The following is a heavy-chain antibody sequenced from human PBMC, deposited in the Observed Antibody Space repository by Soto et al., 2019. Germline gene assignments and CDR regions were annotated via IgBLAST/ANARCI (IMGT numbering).Heavy chain of an antibody. CDR1: GYTFPSYD. J-gene: IGHJ6*03. D-gene: IGHD3-3*01. V-gene: IGHV1-18*01. CDR2: ISAYNGNT. Sequence: ASEKVSYKASGYTFPSYDIIWLRQAPGQEREWMGWISAYNGNTNYAQNLQGRVTMTTDTSTSTAYMELRSLRSDDTAVYYCARATIQSIYYYYYYMEVWGKGTTVTVSS. CDR3: ARATIQSIYYYYYYMEV.